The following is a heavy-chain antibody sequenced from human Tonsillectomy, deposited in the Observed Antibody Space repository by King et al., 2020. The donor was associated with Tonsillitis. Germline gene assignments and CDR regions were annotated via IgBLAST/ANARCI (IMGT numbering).Heavy chain of an antibody. Sequence: QLVQSGAEVKKPGSSVKVSCRASGATFNNYAISWMRQAPVQGLEWMGGIIPPSVTGKYAQKFQGRVTITADESTSTAYMELNSLRSEDTAVYYCARAHSSGYWAYFYYMDVWGKGTTVTVSS. J-gene: IGHJ6*03. CDR2: IIPPSVTG. V-gene: IGHV1-69*01. CDR3: ARAHSSGYWAYFYYMDV. D-gene: IGHD3-22*01. CDR1: GATFNNYA.